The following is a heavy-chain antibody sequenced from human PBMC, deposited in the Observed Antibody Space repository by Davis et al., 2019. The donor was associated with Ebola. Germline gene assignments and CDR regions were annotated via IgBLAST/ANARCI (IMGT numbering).Heavy chain of an antibody. CDR3: ARGLYGYSSGWYRTGYFDY. V-gene: IGHV3-33*01. J-gene: IGHJ4*02. CDR2: IWYDGSNK. D-gene: IGHD6-19*01. Sequence: GESLKISCAASGFTYSSYGMHWVRQAPGKGLEWVAVIWYDGSNKYYADSVKGRFTISRDNSKNTLYLQMNSLRAADTAVYYCARGLYGYSSGWYRTGYFDYWGQGTLVTVSS. CDR1: GFTYSSYG.